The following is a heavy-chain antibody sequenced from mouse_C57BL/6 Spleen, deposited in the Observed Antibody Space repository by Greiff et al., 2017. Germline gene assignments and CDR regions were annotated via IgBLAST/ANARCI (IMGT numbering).Heavy chain of an antibody. D-gene: IGHD2-3*01. Sequence: EVQLVESGGGLVKPGGSLKLSCAASGFTFSSYTMSWVRQTPEKRLEWVATISGGGGNTYYPDSVKGRFTISRDNAKNTLYLQMSSLRSEDTALYYCARHRYDGDYVLSWFAYWGQGTLVTVSA. J-gene: IGHJ3*01. CDR2: ISGGGGNT. CDR1: GFTFSSYT. V-gene: IGHV5-9*01. CDR3: ARHRYDGDYVLSWFAY.